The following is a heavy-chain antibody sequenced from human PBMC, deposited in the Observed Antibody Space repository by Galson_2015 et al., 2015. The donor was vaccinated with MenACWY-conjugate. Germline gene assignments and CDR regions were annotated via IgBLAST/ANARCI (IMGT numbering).Heavy chain of an antibody. CDR2: IDWDGDE. Sequence: PALVKPTQTLTVTCTFSRFSLSTSGMCVSWIRQPPGKALEWLALIDWDGDEYYNTSLKTRLSISKDTSKNQVVLTVTNMDPADTATYYCARRWGLLGPHFDYWGQGILVTVSS. J-gene: IGHJ4*02. CDR3: ARRWGLLGPHFDY. V-gene: IGHV2-70*12. D-gene: IGHD7-27*01. CDR1: RFSLSTSGMC.